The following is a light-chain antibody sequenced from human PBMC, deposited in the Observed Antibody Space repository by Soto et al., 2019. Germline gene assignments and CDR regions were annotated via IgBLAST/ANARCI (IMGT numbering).Light chain of an antibody. Sequence: DIQMTQSPSTLSASVGDRVTITCRASQSISSWLAWYQQKPGKDPKLLIYKASSLESGVPSRFSGSGSGTEFTLTISSLQPDDFATYYCKQYNSYWTFGQGTKVDIK. CDR3: KQYNSYWT. CDR1: QSISSW. CDR2: KAS. J-gene: IGKJ1*01. V-gene: IGKV1-5*03.